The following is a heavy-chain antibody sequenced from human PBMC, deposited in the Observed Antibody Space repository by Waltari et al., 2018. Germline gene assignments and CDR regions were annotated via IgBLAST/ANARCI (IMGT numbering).Heavy chain of an antibody. CDR1: GGTLSSYT. V-gene: IGHV1-69*02. CDR3: ARSGEMKGTVDY. J-gene: IGHJ4*02. CDR2: IIPFLGIS. D-gene: IGHD1-1*01. Sequence: QVQLVQSGAEVKKPGSSVKVSCKASGGTLSSYTVPWVRQAPGQGLEWMGSIIPFLGISKYAQSLQARLTITVDQSTNTGYMELKSLRPEDTGVYYCARSGEMKGTVDYWGQGTLVTVSS.